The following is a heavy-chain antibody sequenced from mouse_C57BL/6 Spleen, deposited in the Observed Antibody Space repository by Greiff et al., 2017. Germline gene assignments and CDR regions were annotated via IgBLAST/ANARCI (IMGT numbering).Heavy chain of an antibody. J-gene: IGHJ4*01. V-gene: IGHV1-55*01. CDR2: IYPGSGST. D-gene: IGHD1-3*01. Sequence: QFQLRQSGAELVKPGASVTMSCKASGYTFPSYWITWVKQRPGQGLEWIGDIYPGSGSTNYNEKFKCKATLNVETSSSTAYMQLSSLTSEDSAVYYCVWGDLKNAMDYWGQGTSVTVSS. CDR1: GYTFPSYW. CDR3: VWGDLKNAMDY.